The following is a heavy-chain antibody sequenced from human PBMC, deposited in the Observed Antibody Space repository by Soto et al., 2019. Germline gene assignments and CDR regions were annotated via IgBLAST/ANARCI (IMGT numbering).Heavy chain of an antibody. CDR3: ARGPMTTVTPDYYYGMDV. CDR2: IIPIFGTA. D-gene: IGHD4-4*01. V-gene: IGHV1-69*01. J-gene: IGHJ6*02. Sequence: QVQLVQSGAEVKKPGSLVKVSCKASGGTFSSYAISWVRQAPGQGLEWMGGIIPIFGTANYAQKFQGRVTITADESTSTAYMELSSLRSEDTAVYYCARGPMTTVTPDYYYGMDVWGQGTTVTVSS. CDR1: GGTFSSYA.